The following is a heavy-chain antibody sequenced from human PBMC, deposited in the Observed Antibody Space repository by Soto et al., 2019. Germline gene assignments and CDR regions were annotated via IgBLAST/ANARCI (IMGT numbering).Heavy chain of an antibody. D-gene: IGHD2-8*01. Sequence: GGSLRLSCAASGFTFSNAWMSWVRQAPGKGLEWVGRIKSKTDGGTTDYAAPVKGRFTISRDDSKNTLYLQMNSLKTEDTAVYYCTTDRVELMVYAINDYYYYMDVWGKGTTVTVSS. J-gene: IGHJ6*03. CDR3: TTDRVELMVYAINDYYYYMDV. CDR2: IKSKTDGGTT. CDR1: GFTFSNAW. V-gene: IGHV3-15*01.